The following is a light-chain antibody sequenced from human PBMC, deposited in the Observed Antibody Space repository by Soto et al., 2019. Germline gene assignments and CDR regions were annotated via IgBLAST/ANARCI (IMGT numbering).Light chain of an antibody. J-gene: IGKJ2*01. CDR3: QQYKSLST. CDR1: QGISNY. Sequence: DIQMTQSPSSLSASVGDRVTITCRASQGISNYLAWYQQKPGKPPQLLIYDGASLRSGVPTRFRGSGSGTEFTLTITNLQAEDFATYYCQQYKSLSTFGQGTKLEI. V-gene: IGKV1-16*01. CDR2: DGA.